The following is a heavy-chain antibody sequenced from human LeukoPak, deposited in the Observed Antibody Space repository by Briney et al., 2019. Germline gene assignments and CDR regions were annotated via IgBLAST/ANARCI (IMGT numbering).Heavy chain of an antibody. CDR1: GFTFSSYA. Sequence: GGSLRLSCAASGFTFSSYAMSWVRQAPGKGLEWVSVISGSGGSTYYTDSVKGRFTISRDNSKNTLYLQMNSLRAEDTAVYYCAKVSGVVPADPNWFDPWGQGTLVTISS. CDR3: AKVSGVVPADPNWFDP. V-gene: IGHV3-23*01. D-gene: IGHD2-2*01. J-gene: IGHJ5*02. CDR2: ISGSGGST.